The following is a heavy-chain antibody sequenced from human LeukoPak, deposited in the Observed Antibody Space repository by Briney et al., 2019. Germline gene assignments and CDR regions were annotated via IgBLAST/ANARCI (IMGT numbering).Heavy chain of an antibody. V-gene: IGHV3-23*01. CDR2: ISGSGGST. D-gene: IGHD2-2*01. J-gene: IGHJ4*02. Sequence: QPGGSLRLSCAASGITFSTYGMTWVRQAPGKGLEWVSAISGSGGSTYYADSVRARFTISRDNSKNTLYLQMNSLRAEDTAVYYCAKADVDIVVVPVAFFDYWGQGTLVTVSS. CDR1: GITFSTYG. CDR3: AKADVDIVVVPVAFFDY.